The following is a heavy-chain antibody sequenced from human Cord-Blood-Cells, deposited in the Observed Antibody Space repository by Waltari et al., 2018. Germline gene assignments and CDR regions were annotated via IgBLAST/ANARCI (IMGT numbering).Heavy chain of an antibody. Sequence: QVQLVESGGGVVQLGRSLRRPCGAPGVPFSCSAINRVRQAPGKGLEWVAVISYDGSNKYYADSVKGRFTISRDNSKNTLYLQMNSLRAEDTAVYYCARDKNSGSYFDYWGQGTLVTVSS. J-gene: IGHJ4*02. D-gene: IGHD1-26*01. CDR2: ISYDGSNK. CDR1: GVPFSCSA. V-gene: IGHV3-30-3*01. CDR3: ARDKNSGSYFDY.